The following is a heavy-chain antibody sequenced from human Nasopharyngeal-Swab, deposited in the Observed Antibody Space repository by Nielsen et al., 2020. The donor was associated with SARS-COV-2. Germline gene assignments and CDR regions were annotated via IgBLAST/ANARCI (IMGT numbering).Heavy chain of an antibody. Sequence: ASVKVSCKASGYTFTNYYMHWVRQAPGQGLQWMGIINPSGGSTSYAQKFQGRVTMTRDTSTSTVYMELSSLRSEDTAVYYCAREGSIGSHYYGMDVWGQGTTVTVSS. CDR1: GYTFTNYY. D-gene: IGHD6-6*01. V-gene: IGHV1-46*01. J-gene: IGHJ6*02. CDR2: INPSGGST. CDR3: AREGSIGSHYYGMDV.